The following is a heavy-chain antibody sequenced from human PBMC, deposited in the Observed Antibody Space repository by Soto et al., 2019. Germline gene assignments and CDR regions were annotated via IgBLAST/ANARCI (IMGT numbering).Heavy chain of an antibody. V-gene: IGHV3-48*01. CDR1: GFTFSSSS. Sequence: EVQLVESGGGLVQPGGSLRLSCAASGFTFSSSSMNWVRQAPGKGLEWVSYISSTSATIYYADSVKGRFTISRDNSKNTLYLQMNSLRAEDTAVYYCAKDLGYSSGWYSKHLLQDYYGMDVWGQGTTVTVSS. CDR3: AKDLGYSSGWYSKHLLQDYYGMDV. CDR2: ISSTSATI. J-gene: IGHJ6*02. D-gene: IGHD6-19*01.